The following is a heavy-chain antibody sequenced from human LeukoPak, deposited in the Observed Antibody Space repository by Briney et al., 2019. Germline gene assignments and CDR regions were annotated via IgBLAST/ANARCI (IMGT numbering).Heavy chain of an antibody. CDR2: ISSSSSYI. CDR1: GFTFSSYS. D-gene: IGHD3-10*01. Sequence: PGGSLRLSCAASGFTFSSYSMNWVRQAPGKGLEWVSSISSSSSYIYYADSVKGRFTISRDNAKNSLYLQMNSLRAEDTAVYYCARENYGSGSLGGFDYWGQGTLVTVSS. J-gene: IGHJ4*02. CDR3: ARENYGSGSLGGFDY. V-gene: IGHV3-21*01.